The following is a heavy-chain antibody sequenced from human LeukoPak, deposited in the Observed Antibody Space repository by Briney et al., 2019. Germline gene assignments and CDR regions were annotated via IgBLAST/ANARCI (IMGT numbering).Heavy chain of an antibody. CDR2: IYSGGST. J-gene: IGHJ3*02. Sequence: PGGSLRLSCAASGFTVSSNYMNWVRQAPGKGLEWVSVIYSGGSTYYADSVKGRFTISRDNSKNTLYLQMNSLRAEDTAVYYCAKPARTDAFDIWGQGTMITVSS. V-gene: IGHV3-53*01. D-gene: IGHD1-14*01. CDR1: GFTVSSNY. CDR3: AKPARTDAFDI.